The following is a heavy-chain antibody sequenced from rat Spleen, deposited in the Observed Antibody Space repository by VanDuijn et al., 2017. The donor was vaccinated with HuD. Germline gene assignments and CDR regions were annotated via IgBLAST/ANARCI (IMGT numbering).Heavy chain of an antibody. CDR2: ISYDGSST. V-gene: IGHV5-7*01. CDR3: ARQSSSIPYYWYFDF. J-gene: IGHJ1*01. Sequence: EVQLVESGGGLVQPGRSLKLSCAASRFTFSDYNMAWVRQAPKKGLEWVATISYDGSSTYYRDSVKGRFTISRDNSKSTLYLQMDSLRSEDTATYYCARQSSSIPYYWYFDFWGPGTMVTVSS. CDR1: RFTFSDYN. D-gene: IGHD1-2*01.